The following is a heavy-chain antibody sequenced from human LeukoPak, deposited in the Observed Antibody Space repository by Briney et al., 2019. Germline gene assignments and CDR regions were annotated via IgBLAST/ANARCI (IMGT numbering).Heavy chain of an antibody. V-gene: IGHV3-23*01. CDR3: AKDKGGYSYGQYYFDY. Sequence: GGSLRLSCAASGFTFSSYGMSWVRQAPGKGLEWVSAISGSGGSTYYADSVKGRFTISRDNSKNTLYLQMNSLRAEDTAVYYCAKDKGGYSYGQYYFDYWGQGTLVTVSS. J-gene: IGHJ4*02. CDR2: ISGSGGST. D-gene: IGHD5-18*01. CDR1: GFTFSSYG.